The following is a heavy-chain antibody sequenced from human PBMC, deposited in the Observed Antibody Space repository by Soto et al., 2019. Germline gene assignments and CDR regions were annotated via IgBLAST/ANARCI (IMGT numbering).Heavy chain of an antibody. CDR2: IWYDGSNK. V-gene: IGHV3-33*01. D-gene: IGHD3-3*01. J-gene: IGHJ6*03. Sequence: GGSLRLSCAASGFTFSSYGMHWVRQAPGKGLEWVAVIWYDGSNKYYADSVKGRFTISRDNSKNTLYQQMNNLRAEDTAVYYCARSYYDFWSGYPLYYHMDVWGKGTTVTVSS. CDR3: ARSYYDFWSGYPLYYHMDV. CDR1: GFTFSSYG.